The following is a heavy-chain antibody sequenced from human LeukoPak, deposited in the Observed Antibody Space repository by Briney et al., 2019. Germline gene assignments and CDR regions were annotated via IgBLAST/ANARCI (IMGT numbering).Heavy chain of an antibody. CDR3: ARHRYTYYYGSGSPHSHQIGY. Sequence: KASETLSLTCTVSGGSISNYYWSWIRQPPGKGLEWIGYIFDTGATNYHPSLKSRVTISLDTSKNQFSLRLTSVTAADTAVYYCARHRYTYYYGSGSPHSHQIGYWGQGTLVTVSS. V-gene: IGHV4-59*01. CDR1: GGSISNYY. CDR2: IFDTGAT. J-gene: IGHJ4*02. D-gene: IGHD3-10*01.